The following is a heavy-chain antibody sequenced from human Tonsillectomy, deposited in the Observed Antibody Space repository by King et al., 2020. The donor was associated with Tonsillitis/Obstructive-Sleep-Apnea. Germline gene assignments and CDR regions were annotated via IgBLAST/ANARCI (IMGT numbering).Heavy chain of an antibody. J-gene: IGHJ5*02. CDR1: GGSISGGAHF. D-gene: IGHD3-3*01. CDR2: IHISGST. V-gene: IGHV4-31*03. CDR3: ARGTNYECCSGRNWFDP. Sequence: QLQESGPGLVKPSQTLSLTCTVSGGSISGGAHFWSWIRQHPGKGLEWIWYIHISGSTHENPSLKGRVSLSVDTSKNQLSLKSRSMSAADTAVYYCARGTNYECCSGRNWFDPWGPGTLVTVSS.